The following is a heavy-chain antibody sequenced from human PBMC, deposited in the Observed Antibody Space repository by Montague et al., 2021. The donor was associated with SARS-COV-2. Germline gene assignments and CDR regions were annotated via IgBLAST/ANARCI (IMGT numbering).Heavy chain of an antibody. D-gene: IGHD3-10*01. V-gene: IGHV3-30*03. J-gene: IGHJ6*02. Sequence: SLRLSCAASGFAFGSHAMHWVRQAPGKGLECVALIKHDASQNSYADSVKGRFTISRDNSKSTVHLQMDGLRPDDTAVYYCARDVFGSIDVWGQGTAVTVS. CDR1: GFAFGSHA. CDR3: ARDVFGSIDV. CDR2: IKHDASQN.